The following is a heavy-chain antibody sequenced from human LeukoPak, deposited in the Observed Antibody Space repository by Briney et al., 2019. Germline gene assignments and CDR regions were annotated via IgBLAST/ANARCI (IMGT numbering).Heavy chain of an antibody. D-gene: IGHD4-17*01. CDR1: GYTFTGYY. Sequence: GASVKVSCKASGYTFTGYYMHWVRQAPGQGLEWMGWINPNSGGTNYAQKFQGRATMTRDTSISTAYMELSRLRSDDTAVYYCASTYGDSTLSPFDYWGQGTLVTVSS. CDR2: INPNSGGT. J-gene: IGHJ4*02. V-gene: IGHV1-2*02. CDR3: ASTYGDSTLSPFDY.